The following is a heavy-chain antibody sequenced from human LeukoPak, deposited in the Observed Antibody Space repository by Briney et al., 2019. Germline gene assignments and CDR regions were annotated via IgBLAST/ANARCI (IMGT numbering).Heavy chain of an antibody. CDR1: GFTFSGSA. D-gene: IGHD1-14*01. Sequence: GGSLRLSCAASGFTFSGSAMHWVRQASGKGLEWVGRIRIKANSYATAYAASVKGRFTISRDDSKNTAYLQMNSLKTEDTAVYYCTAQEQAGGPEYWGQGTLVTVSS. J-gene: IGHJ4*02. CDR3: TAQEQAGGPEY. V-gene: IGHV3-73*01. CDR2: IRIKANSYAT.